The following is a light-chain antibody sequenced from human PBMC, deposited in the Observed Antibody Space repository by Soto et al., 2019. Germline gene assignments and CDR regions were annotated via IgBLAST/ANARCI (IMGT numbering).Light chain of an antibody. CDR1: SGDVGGYNY. J-gene: IGLJ2*01. Sequence: QSALTQPASVSGYPGQSITISCTGTSGDVGGYNYVSWYQQHPGRAPKLMIYNVSNRPSGVSNRFSGSKSGNTASLTISGLQAEDEADYYCSSYTSSNTLEFGGGTKLTVL. CDR2: NVS. V-gene: IGLV2-14*03. CDR3: SSYTSSNTLE.